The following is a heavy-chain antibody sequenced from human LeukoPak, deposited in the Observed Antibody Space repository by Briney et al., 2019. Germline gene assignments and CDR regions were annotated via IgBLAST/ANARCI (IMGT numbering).Heavy chain of an antibody. CDR3: ARGHYYDFSWGAFDI. Sequence: PGGSLRLSCAASGFTFSSYWMSWVRQAPGKGLEWVANIKQDGSEKYYVDSVKGRFTISRDNAKNSLYLQMNSLRADDTAVYYCARGHYYDFSWGAFDIWGQGTMVTVSS. V-gene: IGHV3-7*01. J-gene: IGHJ3*02. CDR1: GFTFSSYW. CDR2: IKQDGSEK. D-gene: IGHD3-3*01.